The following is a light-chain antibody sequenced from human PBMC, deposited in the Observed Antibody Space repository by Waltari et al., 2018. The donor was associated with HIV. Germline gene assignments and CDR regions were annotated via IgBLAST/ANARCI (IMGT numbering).Light chain of an antibody. CDR3: KQGNYWPVT. Sequence: DVVMTQSPLPLPVTLGQPASMSCRSSHSLVYSDGNTYLSWFQQRPGQAPRRLISKVSNRDSGVPDRFGGSGSGTEFTLKISRVEAEDVGVYYWKQGNYWPVTYGQGTKVEIK. J-gene: IGKJ1*01. CDR1: HSLVYSDGNTY. V-gene: IGKV2-30*01. CDR2: KVS.